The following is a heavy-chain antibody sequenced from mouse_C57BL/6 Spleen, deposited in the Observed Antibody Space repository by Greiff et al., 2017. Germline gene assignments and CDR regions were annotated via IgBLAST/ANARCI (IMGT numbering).Heavy chain of an antibody. CDR1: GYSFTSYY. D-gene: IGHD1-1*01. Sequence: VQGVESGPELVKPGASVKISCKASGYSFTSYYIHWVKQRPGQGLEWIGWIYPGSGNTKYNEKFKGKATLTADTSSSTAYMQLSSLTSEDSAVYYCARFPIYYYGSSYVPFDYWGQGTTLTVSS. CDR3: ARFPIYYYGSSYVPFDY. V-gene: IGHV1-66*01. J-gene: IGHJ2*01. CDR2: IYPGSGNT.